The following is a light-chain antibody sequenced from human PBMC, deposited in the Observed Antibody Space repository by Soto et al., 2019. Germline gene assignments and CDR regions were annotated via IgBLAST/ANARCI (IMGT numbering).Light chain of an antibody. J-gene: IGLJ1*01. CDR2: DVS. CDR1: SSDVGGYNY. Sequence: QSVLTQPASVSGSPGQSITISCTGTSSDVGGYNYVSWYQQHPGKAPKLIISDVSNRPSAVSNRFSGSKSGNTASLTISGLQAEDEADYYCNSYTSSSTHVFGTGTKLTVL. V-gene: IGLV2-14*03. CDR3: NSYTSSSTHV.